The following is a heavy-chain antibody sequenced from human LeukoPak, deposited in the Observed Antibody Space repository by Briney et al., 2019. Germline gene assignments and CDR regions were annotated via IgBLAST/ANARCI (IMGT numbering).Heavy chain of an antibody. CDR1: GFTFSNAW. CDR3: ASSGQVSSWFGELLPRNAEYFQH. Sequence: GXSXXLSCAAXGFTFSNAWMSWVRQAPGKGVXWVGRIKSKTDGGTTDYAATVKGKFTSSRDDKKKRLYMQMNRRRAEDTAVYYCASSGQVSSWFGELLPRNAEYFQHWGQGTLVTVSS. D-gene: IGHD3-10*01. V-gene: IGHV3-15*01. J-gene: IGHJ1*01. CDR2: IKSKTDGGTT.